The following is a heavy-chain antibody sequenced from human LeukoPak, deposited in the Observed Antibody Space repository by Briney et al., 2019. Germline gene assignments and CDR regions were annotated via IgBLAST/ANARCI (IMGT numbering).Heavy chain of an antibody. CDR3: TKGGGYNYRHSSYMDV. CDR2: ISGSGSRT. D-gene: IGHD5-24*01. J-gene: IGHJ6*03. Sequence: GGSLRLSCAASGFTFSSYAMSWVRQAPGKGLDWVSTISGSGSRTYYADSVKGRFTISRDNSTLYLQMNSLRVEDTAVYYCTKGGGYNYRHSSYMDVWGKGTTVTVSS. V-gene: IGHV3-23*01. CDR1: GFTFSSYA.